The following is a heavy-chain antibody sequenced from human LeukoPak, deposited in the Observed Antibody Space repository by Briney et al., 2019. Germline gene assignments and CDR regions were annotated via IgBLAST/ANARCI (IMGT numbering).Heavy chain of an antibody. V-gene: IGHV1-69*13. D-gene: IGHD3-10*01. J-gene: IGHJ4*02. CDR2: IIPIFGTA. Sequence: ASVKVPCKASGGTFSSYAISWVRQAPGQGLEWMGGIIPIFGTANYAQKFQGRVTITADESTSTAYMELSSLRSEDTAVYYCARVGQWFASSYLDYWGQGTLVTVSS. CDR3: ARVGQWFASSYLDY. CDR1: GGTFSSYA.